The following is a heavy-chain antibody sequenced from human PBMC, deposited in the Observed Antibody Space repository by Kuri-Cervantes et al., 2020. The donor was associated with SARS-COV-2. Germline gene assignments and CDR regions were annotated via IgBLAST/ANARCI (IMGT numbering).Heavy chain of an antibody. CDR2: IYHSGST. CDR1: GGSISSYY. CDR3: ARQLRLYSMDV. D-gene: IGHD5-12*01. Sequence: ESLKISCTVSGGSISSYYWSWIRQPPGKGLEWIGSIYHSGSTYYNPSLKSRVTISVDTSKNQFSLKLSSVTAADTAVYYCARQLRLYSMDVWGKGTTVTVSS. J-gene: IGHJ6*03. V-gene: IGHV4-59*08.